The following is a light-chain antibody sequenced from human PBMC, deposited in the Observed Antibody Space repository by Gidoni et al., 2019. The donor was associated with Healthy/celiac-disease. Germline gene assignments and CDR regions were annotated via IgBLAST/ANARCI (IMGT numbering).Light chain of an antibody. CDR2: AAS. CDR1: QRISSY. J-gene: IGKJ3*01. V-gene: IGKV1-39*01. CDR3: QQSYSTAFT. Sequence: DIQMTQSPSSLSASVGDRVTITCRASQRISSYLNWYQQKPANAPKLLIYAASRLPSGVPSRFSGSESVTDFTLTISSLQPEDFATYYCQQSYSTAFTFGPXTKVDIK.